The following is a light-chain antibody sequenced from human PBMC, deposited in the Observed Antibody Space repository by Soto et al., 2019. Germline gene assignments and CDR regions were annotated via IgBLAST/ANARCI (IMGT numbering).Light chain of an antibody. CDR2: GAS. J-gene: IGKJ5*01. Sequence: EIVMTQSPATLSVSPGDRATLSCRASQRVSSNLAWYQQKPGQAPRLLIYGASTRATGIPARFSGSGSGTEFTITISSLQSEDFAVCYCQQYNNWPPITFGQGTRLEIK. CDR3: QQYNNWPPIT. V-gene: IGKV3-15*01. CDR1: QRVSSN.